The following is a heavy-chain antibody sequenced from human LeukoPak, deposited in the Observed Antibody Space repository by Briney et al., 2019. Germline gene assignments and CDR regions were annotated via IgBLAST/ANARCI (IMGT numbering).Heavy chain of an antibody. D-gene: IGHD6-19*01. CDR2: INADGTI. CDR3: ARVARGGWDNWLDP. J-gene: IGHJ5*02. Sequence: GGPLRLSCAATGFTVNGAYMGGVRQAPGKELNWVSVINADGTILFTDSVKGRFSISRDNSKNTLFLQMHSLRVEDTAVYYCARVARGGWDNWLDPWGQGTLVTVSS. V-gene: IGHV3-66*01. CDR1: GFTVNGAY.